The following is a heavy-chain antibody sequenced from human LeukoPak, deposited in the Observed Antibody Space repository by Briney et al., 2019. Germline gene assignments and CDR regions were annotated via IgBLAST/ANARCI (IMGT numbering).Heavy chain of an antibody. J-gene: IGHJ5*02. Sequence: GESLRLSCAASGFTFSTYYMTWVRKAPGRGLEWVAVIKPDGSERYYVDSVMGRFTISRHNTKNSLYLQMNTLRAEDTAIYYCARGLYSSSPWGQGKLVTVSS. CDR3: ARGLYSSSP. V-gene: IGHV3-7*01. CDR1: GFTFSTYY. CDR2: IKPDGSER. D-gene: IGHD6-13*01.